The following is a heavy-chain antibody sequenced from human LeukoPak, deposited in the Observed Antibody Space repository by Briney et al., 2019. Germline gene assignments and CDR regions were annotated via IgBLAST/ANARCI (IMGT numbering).Heavy chain of an antibody. CDR1: DYDFINYG. D-gene: IGHD6-6*01. J-gene: IGHJ4*02. Sequence: ASVEVSCKASDYDFINYGISWVRQAPGQGLEWMGWRSIYNGNTDYKLQGRVTMTTDTSTSTAYMEVRSLGSDDTAVYYCARGGPFPSGSSSREYYLDYWGQGTLVTVSS. CDR3: ARGGPFPSGSSSREYYLDY. V-gene: IGHV1-18*01. CDR2: RSIYNGNT.